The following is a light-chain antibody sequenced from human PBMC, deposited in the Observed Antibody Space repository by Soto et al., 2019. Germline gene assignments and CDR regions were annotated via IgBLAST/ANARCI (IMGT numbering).Light chain of an antibody. CDR2: DNN. CDR1: SSNIGDNS. V-gene: IGLV1-51*01. J-gene: IGLJ3*02. Sequence: QSVLTQPPSMSAAPGQMVAISCSGTSSNIGDNSVSWYQHFPGTAPKVLIYDNNRRPSGIPDRFSGSKSGTSATLTIIGLQTVDEADYYCATWDSALSAGVFGVGTKLTVL. CDR3: ATWDSALSAGV.